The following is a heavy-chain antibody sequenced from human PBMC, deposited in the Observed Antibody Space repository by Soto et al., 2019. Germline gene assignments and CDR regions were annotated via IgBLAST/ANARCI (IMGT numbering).Heavy chain of an antibody. J-gene: IGHJ4*02. V-gene: IGHV4-59*08. D-gene: IGHD6-19*01. CDR2: IYYSGST. CDR3: ARRTVNIRTFYSGLKTHCFDY. Sequence: PSETLSLTCTVSGGSISSYYWSWIRQPAGKGLEWIGYIYYSGSTNYNPSLKSRVTISVDTSKNQFSLKLSSVTAADTAIYYCARRTVNIRTFYSGLKTHCFDYWGQGAPVTVSS. CDR1: GGSISSYY.